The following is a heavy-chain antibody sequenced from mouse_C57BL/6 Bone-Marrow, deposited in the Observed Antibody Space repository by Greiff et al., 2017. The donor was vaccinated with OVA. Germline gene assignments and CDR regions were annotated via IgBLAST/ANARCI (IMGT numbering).Heavy chain of an antibody. CDR3: VRGDYGYAMDY. D-gene: IGHD1-1*01. CDR2: IRSKSNNYAT. V-gene: IGHV10-1*01. Sequence: EVKLVESGGGLVQPKGSLKLSCAASGFSFNTYAMNWVRQAPGKGLEWVARIRSKSNNYATYYADSVKDRFTISRDDSESMLYLQMNNLKTEDTAMYYCVRGDYGYAMDYWGQGTSVTVSS. CDR1: GFSFNTYA. J-gene: IGHJ4*01.